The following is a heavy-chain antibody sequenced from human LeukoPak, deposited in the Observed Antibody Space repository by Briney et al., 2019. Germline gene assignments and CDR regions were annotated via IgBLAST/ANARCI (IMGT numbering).Heavy chain of an antibody. CDR2: IYYSGST. Sequence: SETLSLTCTVSGGSISSYYWSWIRQPPGKGLEWIGYIYYSGSTNYNPSLKSRVTISVDTSKNQFSLKLSSVTAADTAVYYCARDGYSSLLDPWGQGTLVTVSS. V-gene: IGHV4-59*01. CDR1: GGSISSYY. J-gene: IGHJ5*02. D-gene: IGHD6-13*01. CDR3: ARDGYSSLLDP.